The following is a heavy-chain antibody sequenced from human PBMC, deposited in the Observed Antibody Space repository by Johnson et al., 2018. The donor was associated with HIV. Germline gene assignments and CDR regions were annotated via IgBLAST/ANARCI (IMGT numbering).Heavy chain of an antibody. Sequence: VQLVESGGGLVQPGGSLRLSCAASGFTFTYYAMSWVRQAPGKGLEWVSGISGSGGSTYYADSVQGRFTISRDNSKNTLYLQMNSLRAEDTAVYYCARDLSEGELGHAFDIWGQGTMVTVSS. CDR3: ARDLSEGELGHAFDI. D-gene: IGHD1-26*01. V-gene: IGHV3-23*04. CDR2: ISGSGGST. CDR1: GFTFTYYA. J-gene: IGHJ3*02.